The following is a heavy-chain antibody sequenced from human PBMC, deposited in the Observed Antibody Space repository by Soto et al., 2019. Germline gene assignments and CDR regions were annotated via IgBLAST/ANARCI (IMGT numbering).Heavy chain of an antibody. V-gene: IGHV3-23*01. CDR2: IRGTGGET. CDR1: GFTFRNFV. D-gene: IGHD2-21*01. J-gene: IGHJ4*02. Sequence: EVQLLESGGGMVQPGGSLRVSCAASGFTFRNFVMSWFRQAPGKGLEWVSAIRGTGGETFYADSVKGRFTISRDNSKNTLYLQMKSLRDEDTALYFCEQDRGWGVVSPSHDYWGQGTLVTVSS. CDR3: EQDRGWGVVSPSHDY.